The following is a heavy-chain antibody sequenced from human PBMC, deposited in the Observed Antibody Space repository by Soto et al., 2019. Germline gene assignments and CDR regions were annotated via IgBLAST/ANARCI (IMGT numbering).Heavy chain of an antibody. Sequence: GGSLRLSCAASGFTFDDYAMHRVRQAPGKGLEWVSGISWNSGSIGYADSVKGRFTISRDNAKNSLYLQMNSLRAEDTALYYCAKDMEIAAAVVDYWGQGTLVTVSS. CDR3: AKDMEIAAAVVDY. CDR2: ISWNSGSI. J-gene: IGHJ4*02. D-gene: IGHD6-13*01. V-gene: IGHV3-9*01. CDR1: GFTFDDYA.